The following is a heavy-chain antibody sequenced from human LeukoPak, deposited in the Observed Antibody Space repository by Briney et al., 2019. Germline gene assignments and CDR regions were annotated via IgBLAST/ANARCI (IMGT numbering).Heavy chain of an antibody. CDR2: ISGSGGST. D-gene: IGHD6-6*01. CDR3: ALYSSSSD. V-gene: IGHV3-23*01. Sequence: GGSLRLSCAASGFTFSSYGMSWVRQAPGKGLEWVSAISGSGGSTYYADSVKGRFTTSRDSSKNTLYLQMNSLRAEDTAVYYCALYSSSSDWGQGTLVTVSS. J-gene: IGHJ4*02. CDR1: GFTFSSYG.